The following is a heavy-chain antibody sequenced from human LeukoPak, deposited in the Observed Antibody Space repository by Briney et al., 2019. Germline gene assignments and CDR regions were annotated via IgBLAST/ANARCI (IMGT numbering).Heavy chain of an antibody. CDR2: IYYSGST. J-gene: IGHJ3*02. D-gene: IGHD6-19*01. CDR3: ARVYLGYSSDAAAFDI. CDR1: GGSLSSYY. V-gene: IGHV4-59*01. Sequence: SETLSLTCTVTGGSLSSYYWSWIRQPPGKGLEWIGYIYYSGSTNYNPSLKSRVTISVDTSKNQFSLKLSSVTAADTAVYYCARVYLGYSSDAAAFDIWGQGTMVTVSS.